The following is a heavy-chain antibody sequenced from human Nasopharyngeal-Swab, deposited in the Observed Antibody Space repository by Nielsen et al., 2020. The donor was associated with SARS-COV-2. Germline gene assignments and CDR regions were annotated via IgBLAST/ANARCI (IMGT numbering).Heavy chain of an antibody. CDR1: GFTFSPYW. CDR3: AREDWGKLDY. Sequence: GGSLSPSFPAPGFTFSPYWMTWVPLPQLKRLEWVATVKQDGSAIYHVDSLKGRFTISRDNAKNSLYLQMNSLRAGDTAVYYCAREDWGKLDYWGQGTLVTVSS. J-gene: IGHJ4*02. CDR2: VKQDGSAI. D-gene: IGHD7-27*01. V-gene: IGHV3-7*04.